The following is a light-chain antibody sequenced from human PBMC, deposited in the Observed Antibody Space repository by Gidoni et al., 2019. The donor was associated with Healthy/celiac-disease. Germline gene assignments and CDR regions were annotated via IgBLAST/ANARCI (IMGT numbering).Light chain of an antibody. CDR3: SSRDSSGNHVV. Sequence: SSELTQDPAVSVALGQTVRITCQGDSLRSNYASWYQQKPGQAPVLVIYGKNTRPSGNPDRFSGSSSGNTASLTITGAQAEDEADYYCSSRDSSGNHVVFGGGTKLTVL. CDR1: SLRSNY. J-gene: IGLJ2*01. V-gene: IGLV3-19*01. CDR2: GKN.